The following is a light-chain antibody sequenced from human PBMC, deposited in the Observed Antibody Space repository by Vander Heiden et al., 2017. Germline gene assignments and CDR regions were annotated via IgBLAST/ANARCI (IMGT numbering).Light chain of an antibody. CDR1: QSVSSN. CDR2: GAS. CDR3: QQNNNWPSVT. J-gene: IGKJ1*01. V-gene: IGKV3-15*01. Sequence: EIVMTQSPATLSVSPGERATLSCRASQSVSSNLAWYQQKPGQAPRLLIYGASTRATGIPARFSGSGYGTEFTLTISSRQSEDFAVYYCQQNNNWPSVTFGQGTKVEIK.